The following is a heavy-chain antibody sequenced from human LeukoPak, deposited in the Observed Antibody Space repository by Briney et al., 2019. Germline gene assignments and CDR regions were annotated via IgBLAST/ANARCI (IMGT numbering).Heavy chain of an antibody. CDR3: AKDQHSNYVQNWFDP. D-gene: IGHD4-4*01. J-gene: IGHJ5*02. CDR1: GFTFSSYW. Sequence: GGSLRLSCVASGFTFSSYWLHWVRQAPGKGLVWVSHINNDGSYATYAESVKGRFTISRDNAKNTLFLQMNSLRAEDTAVYYCAKDQHSNYVQNWFDPWGQGTLVTVSS. CDR2: INNDGSYA. V-gene: IGHV3-74*01.